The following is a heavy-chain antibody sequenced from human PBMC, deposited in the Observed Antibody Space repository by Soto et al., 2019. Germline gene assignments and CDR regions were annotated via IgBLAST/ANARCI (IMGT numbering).Heavy chain of an antibody. V-gene: IGHV5-51*01. CDR1: GYGFTSYW. D-gene: IGHD6-19*01. Sequence: PGESLKISCKGSGYGFTSYWIGWVRQMPGKGLEWMGIIYPGDSDTRYSPSFQGQVTISADKSISTAYLQWSSLKASDTAMYYCASSSSGWYSHYYGMDVWGQGTTVTVSS. CDR2: IYPGDSDT. CDR3: ASSSSGWYSHYYGMDV. J-gene: IGHJ6*02.